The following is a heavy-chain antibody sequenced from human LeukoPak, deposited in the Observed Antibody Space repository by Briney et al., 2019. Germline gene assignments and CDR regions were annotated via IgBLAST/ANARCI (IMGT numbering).Heavy chain of an antibody. J-gene: IGHJ6*02. CDR3: ATVPYYGGNSGYYYYGMDV. CDR2: FDPEDGET. Sequence: ASVKVSCKVSGYTLTELSMHWVRQAPGKGLEWMGGFDPEDGETVYAQKFQGRVTMTEDTSTDTAYMEPSSLRSEDTAVYYCATVPYYGGNSGYYYYGMDVWGQGTTVTVSS. D-gene: IGHD4-23*01. CDR1: GYTLTELS. V-gene: IGHV1-24*01.